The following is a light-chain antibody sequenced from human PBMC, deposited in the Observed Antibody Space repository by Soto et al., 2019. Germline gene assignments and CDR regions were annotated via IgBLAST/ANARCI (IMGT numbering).Light chain of an antibody. Sequence: QSALTQPASVSGSPGQSITISCTGTSSDVGSYNLVSLYQQHPGKAPKLMIYEGSKRPSGVSNRFSGSKSGNTASLTISGLQAEDEADYYCCSYAGSSTFERVFGGGTKLTV. CDR3: CSYAGSSTFERV. V-gene: IGLV2-23*03. J-gene: IGLJ2*01. CDR1: SSDVGSYNL. CDR2: EGS.